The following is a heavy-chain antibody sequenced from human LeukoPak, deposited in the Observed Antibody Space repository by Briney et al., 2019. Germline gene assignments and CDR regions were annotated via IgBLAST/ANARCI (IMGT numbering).Heavy chain of an antibody. CDR1: GFTFSSYW. D-gene: IGHD1-26*01. Sequence: GGSLRLSCAASGFTFSSYWMSWVRQAPGKGLEWVANIKQDGHEKYYVDSVKGQFTISRDNAKNSLYLQMNTLRAEDTAVYYCAREVGATNAFDIWGQGTMVTVSS. CDR2: IKQDGHEK. V-gene: IGHV3-7*04. J-gene: IGHJ3*02. CDR3: AREVGATNAFDI.